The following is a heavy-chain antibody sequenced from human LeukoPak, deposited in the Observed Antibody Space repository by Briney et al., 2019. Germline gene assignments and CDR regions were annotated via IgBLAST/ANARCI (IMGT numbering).Heavy chain of an antibody. V-gene: IGHV4-34*01. D-gene: IGHD4-17*01. Sequence: PSETLSLTCAVYGGSFSGYYWSWIRHPPGKGLEWIGEINHSGSTNYNPSPKSRVTISVDTSKNQFSLKLSSVTAADTAVYYCATTVVKFYSFDYWGQGTLVTVSS. CDR1: GGSFSGYY. CDR2: INHSGST. CDR3: ATTVVKFYSFDY. J-gene: IGHJ4*02.